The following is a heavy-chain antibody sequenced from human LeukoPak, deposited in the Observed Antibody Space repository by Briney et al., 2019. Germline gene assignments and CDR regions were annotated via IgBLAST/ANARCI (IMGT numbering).Heavy chain of an antibody. J-gene: IGHJ4*02. Sequence: GGSLTLSCPSSLFTFINFAMSWVGQPPSKGLDWVSTISGSGGSTFYADSVKGRFPISRDNSTKTLYLQMNSLRAEDRAIYFCAKAGSSGWSSSGGEYWGEGSLVTVSS. CDR1: LFTFINFA. V-gene: IGHV3-23*01. CDR2: ISGSGGST. CDR3: AKAGSSGWSSSGGEY. D-gene: IGHD6-19*01.